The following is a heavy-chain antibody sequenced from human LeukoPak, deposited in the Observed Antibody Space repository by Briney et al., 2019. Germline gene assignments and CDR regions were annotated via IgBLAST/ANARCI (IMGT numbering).Heavy chain of an antibody. J-gene: IGHJ3*02. V-gene: IGHV3-74*01. D-gene: IGHD4-17*01. Sequence: GGSLRLSCAASGFTFSNYWMHWVRQAPGKGLVWVSRINSDGRSTNYADSVKGRFTISRDNAKNSLYLQMNSLRAEDTAVYYCARDYGDIGHAFDIWGQGTMVTVSS. CDR3: ARDYGDIGHAFDI. CDR1: GFTFSNYW. CDR2: INSDGRST.